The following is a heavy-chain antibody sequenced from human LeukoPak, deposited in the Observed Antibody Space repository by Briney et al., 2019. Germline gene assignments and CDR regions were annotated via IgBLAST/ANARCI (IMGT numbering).Heavy chain of an antibody. CDR3: ASQGESYDILTGPTYYFDY. CDR1: GVSISSSSYY. CDR2: IYYSGST. V-gene: IGHV4-39*01. J-gene: IGHJ4*02. D-gene: IGHD3-9*01. Sequence: SETLSLTCTVSGVSISSSSYYWGWIRQPPGKGLEWIGSIYYSGSTYYNPSLKSRFTISVDTSKNPFSLKLSSVTAADTAVYYCASQGESYDILTGPTYYFDYWGQGTLVTVSS.